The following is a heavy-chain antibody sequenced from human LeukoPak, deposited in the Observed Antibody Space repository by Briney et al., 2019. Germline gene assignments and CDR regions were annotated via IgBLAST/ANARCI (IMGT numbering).Heavy chain of an antibody. J-gene: IGHJ4*02. CDR2: ISGSGGST. CDR3: ATPLGDFWSGYRARTDY. D-gene: IGHD3-3*01. CDR1: GFTFSSYA. Sequence: GGSLRLSCAASGFTFSSYAMSWVRQAPGKGLEWVSAISGSGGSTYYADSVKGRFTISRDNSKNTLYLQMNSLRAEDTAVYYCATPLGDFWSGYRARTDYWGQGTLVTVSS. V-gene: IGHV3-23*01.